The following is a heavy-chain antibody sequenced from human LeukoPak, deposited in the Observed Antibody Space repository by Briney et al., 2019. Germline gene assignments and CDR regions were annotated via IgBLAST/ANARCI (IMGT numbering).Heavy chain of an antibody. Sequence: GGSLRLSCAASGFTFSSYAMRWVRQAPGKGLEWVSGISGSGGTTYYVDSVKGRFTISRDNSENTLYLQMNSLRAEDTAVYYCAKSRSGWYDFDFWGQGTLVTVSS. J-gene: IGHJ4*02. CDR3: AKSRSGWYDFDF. CDR2: ISGSGGTT. CDR1: GFTFSSYA. D-gene: IGHD6-19*01. V-gene: IGHV3-23*01.